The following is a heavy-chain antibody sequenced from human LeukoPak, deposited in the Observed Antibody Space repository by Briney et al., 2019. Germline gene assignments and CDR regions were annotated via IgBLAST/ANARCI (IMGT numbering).Heavy chain of an antibody. J-gene: IGHJ5*02. CDR2: IYYSGST. CDR1: GRSISSGGYY. D-gene: IGHD2-2*01. CDR3: ARDSRGGYCSSTSCYSSWFDP. V-gene: IGHV4-31*03. Sequence: SETLSLTCTVSGRSISSGGYYWSWIRQHPGTGLEWIGYIYYSGSTYYNPSLKSRVTISVDTSKNQFSLKLSSVTAADTAVYYCARDSRGGYCSSTSCYSSWFDPWGQGTLVAVSS.